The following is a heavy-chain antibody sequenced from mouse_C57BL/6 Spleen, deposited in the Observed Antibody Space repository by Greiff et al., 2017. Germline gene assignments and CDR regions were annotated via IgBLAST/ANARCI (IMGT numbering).Heavy chain of an antibody. CDR2: IDPSDSYT. CDR3: ARCSDYDH. CDR1: GYTFTSYW. J-gene: IGHJ3*01. D-gene: IGHD2-4*01. Sequence: QVQLQQPGAELVKPGASVKLSCKASGYTFTSYWMQWVKQRPGQGLEWIGEIDPSDSYTNYNQKFKGKATLTVDTSSSTAYMQLSSLTSEDSAVYYCARCSDYDHWGKGTLVTVSA. V-gene: IGHV1-50*01.